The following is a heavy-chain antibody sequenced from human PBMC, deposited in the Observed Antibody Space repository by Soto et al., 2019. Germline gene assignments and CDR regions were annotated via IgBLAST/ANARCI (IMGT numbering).Heavy chain of an antibody. CDR2: IYPGDSDT. V-gene: IGHV5-51*01. Sequence: GESLKISCKGSGYSFTGYWIAWVRQMPGKGLEWMGIIYPGDSDTRYSPSFQGQITISADKSIGTAYLQWSSLKASDTAMYYCARHVGRGKILYYYYGMDVWGQGTTVTSP. CDR1: GYSFTGYW. CDR3: ARHVGRGKILYYYYGMDV. D-gene: IGHD3-10*01. J-gene: IGHJ6*02.